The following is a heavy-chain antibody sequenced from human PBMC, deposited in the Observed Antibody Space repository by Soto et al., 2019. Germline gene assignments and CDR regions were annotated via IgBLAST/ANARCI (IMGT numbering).Heavy chain of an antibody. J-gene: IGHJ4*02. CDR1: GFTFSSYG. D-gene: IGHD3-10*01. V-gene: IGHV3-30*03. CDR3: ARENLINSYFDY. Sequence: QVQLVESGGGVVQPGRSLRLSCAASGFTFSSYGMHWVRQAPGKGLEWVAVISYDGSNKYYADSVKGRFTISRDKSKNTLYLQMNSLRAEDTAVYYCARENLINSYFDYWGQGTLVTVSS. CDR2: ISYDGSNK.